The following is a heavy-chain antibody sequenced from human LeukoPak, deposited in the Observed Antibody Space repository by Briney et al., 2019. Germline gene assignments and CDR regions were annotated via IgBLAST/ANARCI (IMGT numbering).Heavy chain of an antibody. CDR3: AKPAITMVRDSYYFDY. V-gene: IGHV4-59*01. CDR1: GGSISSYY. Sequence: PSETLSLTCTVSGGSISSYYWSWIRQPPGKGLEWIGYIYYSGSTNYNPSLKSRVTISVDTSKNQSSLKLSSVTAADTAVYYCAKPAITMVRDSYYFDYWGQGTLVTVSS. J-gene: IGHJ4*02. D-gene: IGHD3-10*01. CDR2: IYYSGST.